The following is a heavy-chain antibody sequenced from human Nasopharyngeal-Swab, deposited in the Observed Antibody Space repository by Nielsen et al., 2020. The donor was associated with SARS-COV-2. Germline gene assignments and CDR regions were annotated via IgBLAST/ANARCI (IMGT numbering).Heavy chain of an antibody. J-gene: IGHJ6*02. V-gene: IGHV3-43*02. CDR3: AREGTGTTGGMDV. Sequence: GESLKISCAASGFTFDDYTMHWDRQAPGKGLEWVSVISGDGGSTYYADSVKGRFTISRDNAKNSLYLQMNSLRAEDTAVYYCAREGTGTTGGMDVWGQGTTVTVSS. CDR1: GFTFDDYT. D-gene: IGHD1-7*01. CDR2: ISGDGGST.